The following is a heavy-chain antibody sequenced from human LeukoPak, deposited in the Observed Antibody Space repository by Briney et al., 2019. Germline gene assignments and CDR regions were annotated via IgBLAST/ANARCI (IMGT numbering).Heavy chain of an antibody. J-gene: IGHJ4*02. Sequence: GASLRLSCAASGFTFSPYSMSWVRQAPGKGLEWISYISSSGSTIYYADSVKGRFTISRDNAKNSLYLQMNSLRAEDTAVYYCARGKYYYDSSGTKIIDYWGQGTLVTVSS. CDR1: GFTFSPYS. CDR2: ISSSGSTI. CDR3: ARGKYYYDSSGTKIIDY. D-gene: IGHD3-22*01. V-gene: IGHV3-48*04.